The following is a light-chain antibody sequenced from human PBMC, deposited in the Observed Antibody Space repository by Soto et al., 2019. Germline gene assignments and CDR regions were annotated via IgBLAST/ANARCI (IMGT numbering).Light chain of an antibody. CDR1: SRDVGAYNY. CDR3: SSSAGGSNRV. V-gene: IGLV2-8*01. Sequence: QSVLTQPPSASGSPGQSVTISCTGTSRDVGAYNYVSWYHQHPGKAPKLMIYEVDKRPSGVPDRFSGSKSVNTAFLTVSGLQDEEEADYYCSSSAGGSNRVFGTGTKLTVL. J-gene: IGLJ1*01. CDR2: EVD.